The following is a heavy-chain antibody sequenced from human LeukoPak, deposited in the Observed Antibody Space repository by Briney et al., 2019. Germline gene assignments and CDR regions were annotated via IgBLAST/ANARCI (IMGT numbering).Heavy chain of an antibody. CDR3: ARGDYEALGYFDY. CDR1: GYTFTSYY. D-gene: IGHD4-17*01. Sequence: SVKVSCRASGYTFTSYYMHWVRQAPGQGLEWMGIINPSDGSTSYAQKFQGRVTMTRDTSTSTVYMELSSLRSEDTAVYYCARGDYEALGYFDYWGQGTLVTVSS. CDR2: INPSDGST. V-gene: IGHV1-46*01. J-gene: IGHJ4*02.